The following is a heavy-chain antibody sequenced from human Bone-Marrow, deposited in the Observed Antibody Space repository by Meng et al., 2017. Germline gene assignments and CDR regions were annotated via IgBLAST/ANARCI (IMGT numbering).Heavy chain of an antibody. J-gene: IGHJ6*02. V-gene: IGHV1-69*05. Sequence: SVNVSCKASGGTFSSYAISWVRQAPGQGLEWMGGIIPIFGTANYAQKFQGRVTITTDESTSTAYMELSSLRSEDTAVYYCARHRYSAAVHYYYYGMDVWGQGTTVTVSS. CDR3: ARHRYSAAVHYYYYGMDV. CDR2: IIPIFGTA. CDR1: GGTFSSYA. D-gene: IGHD2-2*01.